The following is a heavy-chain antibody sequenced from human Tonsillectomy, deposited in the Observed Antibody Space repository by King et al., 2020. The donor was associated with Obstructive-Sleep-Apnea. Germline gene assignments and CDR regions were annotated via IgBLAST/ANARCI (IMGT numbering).Heavy chain of an antibody. CDR2: IYSSGST. Sequence: QLQESGPGLVKPSQTLSLTCAVSGGSISSGGYSWTWIRQPPGKGLEWIGYIYSSGSTYYNPSLKGRVTISVDTSKNHFSLNLSPVTAADTAVYYCARLVTIFGVVIERFDYWGQGTLVTVSS. V-gene: IGHV4-30-4*07. J-gene: IGHJ4*02. CDR3: ARLVTIFGVVIERFDY. CDR1: GGSISSGGYS. D-gene: IGHD3-3*01.